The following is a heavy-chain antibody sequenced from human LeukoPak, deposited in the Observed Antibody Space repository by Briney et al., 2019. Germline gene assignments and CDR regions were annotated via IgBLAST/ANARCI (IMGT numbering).Heavy chain of an antibody. J-gene: IGHJ4*02. CDR2: IIPIFGTA. CDR1: GGTFSTYS. D-gene: IGHD5-24*01. Sequence: SVKVSCKASGGTFSTYSISWVRQAPGQGLEWMGGIIPIFGTANSAQKFQGGVTITADESTNTAYMELTSLRSEDTAVYYCARETGHGYNWMGYWGQGTLVTVSS. V-gene: IGHV1-69*13. CDR3: ARETGHGYNWMGY.